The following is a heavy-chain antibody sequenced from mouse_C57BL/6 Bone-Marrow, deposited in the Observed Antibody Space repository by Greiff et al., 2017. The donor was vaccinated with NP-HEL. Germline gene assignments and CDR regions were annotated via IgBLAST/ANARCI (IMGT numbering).Heavy chain of an antibody. V-gene: IGHV5-12*01. CDR2: ISNGGGST. CDR3: ARYDYDAMDY. D-gene: IGHD2-10*02. Sequence: DVKLVESGGGLVQPGGSLKLSCAASGFTFSDYYMYWVRQTPEKRLEWVAYISNGGGSTYYPDTVKGRFTISRDNAKNTLYLQMSRLKSEDTAMYYCARYDYDAMDYWGQGTSVTVSS. CDR1: GFTFSDYY. J-gene: IGHJ4*01.